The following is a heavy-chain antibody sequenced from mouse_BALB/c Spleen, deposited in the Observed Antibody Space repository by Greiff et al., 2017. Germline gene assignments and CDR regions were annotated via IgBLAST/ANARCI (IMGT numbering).Heavy chain of an antibody. J-gene: IGHJ4*01. CDR3: AVYYGYDQGAMDY. D-gene: IGHD2-2*01. CDR2: IDPENGNT. CDR1: GFNITDYY. V-gene: IGHV14-1*02. Sequence: VQLQQSGAELVRPGALVKLSCKASGFNITDYYMHWVKQRPEQGLEWIGWIDPENGNTIYDPKFQGKASITADTSSNTAYLQLSSLTSEDTAVYYCAVYYGYDQGAMDYWGQGTSVTVSS.